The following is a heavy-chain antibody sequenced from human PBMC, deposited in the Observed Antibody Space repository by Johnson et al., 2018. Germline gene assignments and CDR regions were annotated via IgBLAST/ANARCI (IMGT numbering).Heavy chain of an antibody. V-gene: IGHV1-8*01. Sequence: QVQLVESGAEVKKPGASVKVSCKASGYTFTSYDINWVRQATGQGLEWMGWMNPISGNSGYAQKFQGRVTMTRNTSISTVYMELSSLRSEDTAVYFCARFVPLSGRDVWGQGTTVTVSS. CDR2: MNPISGNS. D-gene: IGHD2-8*01. J-gene: IGHJ6*02. CDR3: ARFVPLSGRDV. CDR1: GYTFTSYD.